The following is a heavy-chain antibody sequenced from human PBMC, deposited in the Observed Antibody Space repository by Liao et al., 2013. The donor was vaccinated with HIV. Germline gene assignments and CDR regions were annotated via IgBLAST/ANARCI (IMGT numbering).Heavy chain of an antibody. J-gene: IGHJ2*01. CDR3: ARDLSYASTSYWYFDL. D-gene: IGHD1-26*01. CDR2: INHSGST. V-gene: IGHV4-30-2*05. Sequence: QLQLQESGSGLVKPSQILSLNCVVSGGSINSPGYYWSWIRQPPGKGLEWIGEINHSGSTNYNPSLKSRVTISVDTSKNQFSLELTSVTAADTAIYYCARDLSYASTSYWYFDLWGRGTLVTVSS. CDR1: GGSINSPGYY.